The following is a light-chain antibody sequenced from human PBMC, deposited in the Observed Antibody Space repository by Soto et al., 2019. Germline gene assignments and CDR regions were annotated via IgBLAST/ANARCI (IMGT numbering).Light chain of an antibody. CDR2: EVN. CDR3: TSYAGGNNV. Sequence: QSALTQPPSASGSPGQSVTISCTGTSSDVGYNYVSWYQQNPGKVPKLMIYEVNKRPSGVPDRFSGSKSGNTASLTVSGLQAEDEADYYCTSYAGGNNVFGTGTKVTVL. J-gene: IGLJ1*01. CDR1: SSDVGYNY. V-gene: IGLV2-8*01.